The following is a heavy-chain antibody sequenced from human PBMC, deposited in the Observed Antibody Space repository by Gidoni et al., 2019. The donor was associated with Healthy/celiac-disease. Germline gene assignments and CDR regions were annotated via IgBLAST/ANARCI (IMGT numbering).Heavy chain of an antibody. D-gene: IGHD3-3*01. J-gene: IGHJ5*02. CDR2: IDWDDDK. CDR3: ARTRASYDFWSGPHNWFDP. V-gene: IGHV2-70*01. CDR1: GFSLSTSGMC. Sequence: QVTLRESGPALVKPTQTLTLTCTFSGFSLSTSGMCVSWIRQPPGKALEWLALIDWDDDKYYSTSLKTRLTISKDTSKNQVVLTMTNMDPVDTATYYCARTRASYDFWSGPHNWFDPWGQGTLVTVSS.